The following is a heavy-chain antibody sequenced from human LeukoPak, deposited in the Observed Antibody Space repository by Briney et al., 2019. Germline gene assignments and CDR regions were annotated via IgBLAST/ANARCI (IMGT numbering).Heavy chain of an antibody. Sequence: SVKVSCKASGGSFSSYAISWVRQAPGQGLEWMGRIIPILGIANYAQKFQGRVTITADKSTSTAYMELSSLRSEDTAVYYCASPKQNPYYYYGMDVWGQGTTVTVSS. CDR1: GGSFSSYA. D-gene: IGHD1-14*01. V-gene: IGHV1-69*04. J-gene: IGHJ6*02. CDR2: IIPILGIA. CDR3: ASPKQNPYYYYGMDV.